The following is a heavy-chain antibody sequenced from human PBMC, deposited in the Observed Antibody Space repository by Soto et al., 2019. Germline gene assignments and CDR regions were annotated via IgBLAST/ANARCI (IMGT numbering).Heavy chain of an antibody. CDR3: ARDLYSGSSGGYY. CDR2: IWYDGSNK. V-gene: IGHV3-33*01. CDR1: GFTFSSYG. D-gene: IGHD6-13*01. J-gene: IGHJ4*02. Sequence: QVQLVESGGGVVQPGRSLRLSCAASGFTFSSYGMHWVRQAPGKGLEWVAVIWYDGSNKYYADSVKGRFTISRDNSKNTLYLQMNSLRAEDTAVYYCARDLYSGSSGGYYWGQGTLVTVSS.